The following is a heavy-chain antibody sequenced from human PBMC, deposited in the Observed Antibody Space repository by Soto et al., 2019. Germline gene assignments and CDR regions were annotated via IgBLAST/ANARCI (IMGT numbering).Heavy chain of an antibody. CDR1: GGSISSGGYS. Sequence: XTLSLPFAVSGGSISSGGYSWSSIRQPPGKGLEWVSAISSSGGSTYYADSVKGRFTISRDNSKNTLYLQMNRLRAEDTAVYYCARRGSSSGGRVYWGQGTLVTVSS. V-gene: IGHV3-23*01. CDR2: ISSSGGST. D-gene: IGHD6-6*01. CDR3: ARRGSSSGGRVY. J-gene: IGHJ4*02.